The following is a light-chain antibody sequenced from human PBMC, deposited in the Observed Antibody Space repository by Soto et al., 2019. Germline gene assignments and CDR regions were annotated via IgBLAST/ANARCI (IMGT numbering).Light chain of an antibody. CDR3: SSYTDRNNLV. CDR2: DVS. CDR1: SSDIGGYNS. Sequence: QSVLTQSPSASLSPGQSVTISCTGTSSDIGGYNSVSWYQQHPGKAPKVMIYDVSKRPSGVPDRFSGSKSGNTASLTVSALQAEDEADYYCSSYTDRNNLVFGTGTKVTVL. J-gene: IGLJ1*01. V-gene: IGLV2-8*01.